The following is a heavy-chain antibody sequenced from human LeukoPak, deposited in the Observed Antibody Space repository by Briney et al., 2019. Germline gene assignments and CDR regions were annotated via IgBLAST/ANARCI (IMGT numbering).Heavy chain of an antibody. V-gene: IGHV3-20*04. CDR3: AREVGTIGYYYYYMDV. CDR2: IIWNGDKT. D-gene: IGHD1-14*01. J-gene: IGHJ6*03. CDR1: GFTFDEYG. Sequence: GGSLRLFCAASGFTFDEYGMSWVRQAPGKGLEWVSGIIWNGDKTGYSDSVKGRFTISRDNAKNSLYLQMNSLKVEDTALYYCAREVGTIGYYYYYMDVWGKGTTVAVSS.